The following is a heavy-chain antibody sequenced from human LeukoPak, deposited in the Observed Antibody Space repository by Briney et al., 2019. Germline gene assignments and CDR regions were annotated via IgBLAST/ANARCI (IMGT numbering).Heavy chain of an antibody. CDR3: ARAGPALRFLEWLLLDY. V-gene: IGHV1-69*04. CDR2: IIPILGIA. D-gene: IGHD3-3*01. CDR1: GGTFSSYA. J-gene: IGHJ4*02. Sequence: ASVKVSCKASGGTFSSYAIIWVRQAPGQGLEWMGRIIPILGIANYAQKFQGRVTITADKSTSTAYMELSSLRSEDTAVYYCARAGPALRFLEWLLLDYWGQGTLVTVSS.